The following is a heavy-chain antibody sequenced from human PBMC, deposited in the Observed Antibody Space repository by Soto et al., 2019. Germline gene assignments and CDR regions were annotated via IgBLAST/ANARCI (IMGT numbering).Heavy chain of an antibody. Sequence: PGGSLRLSCAASGFTFSSYAMSWVLQAPWKGLEWVSAISGSGGSTYYADSVKGRFTISRDNSKNTLYLQMNSLRAEDTAVYYCAKTGRGYSYNYGMDVWGQGTTVTVSS. V-gene: IGHV3-23*01. J-gene: IGHJ6*02. CDR2: ISGSGGST. CDR1: GFTFSSYA. CDR3: AKTGRGYSYNYGMDV. D-gene: IGHD5-18*01.